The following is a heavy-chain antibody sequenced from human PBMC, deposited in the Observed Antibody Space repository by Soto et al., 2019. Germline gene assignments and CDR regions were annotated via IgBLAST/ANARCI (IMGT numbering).Heavy chain of an antibody. V-gene: IGHV1-58*01. Sequence: GASVKVSCKTSGFMFTSSAVQWVRQARGQRLEWIGWLVVGSGNTHYAQKFQGRVTITADESTSTAYMELSSLRSEDTAVYYCARGRGAARLNWFDPWGQGTLVTVSS. CDR1: GFMFTSSA. CDR2: LVVGSGNT. CDR3: ARGRGAARLNWFDP. J-gene: IGHJ5*02. D-gene: IGHD6-6*01.